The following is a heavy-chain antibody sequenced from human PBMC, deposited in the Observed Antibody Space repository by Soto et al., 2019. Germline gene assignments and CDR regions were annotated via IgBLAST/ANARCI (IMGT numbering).Heavy chain of an antibody. D-gene: IGHD6-13*01. CDR3: ARTYSSSWYYYYYGMDV. V-gene: IGHV4-39*01. J-gene: IGHJ6*02. CDR1: GGSISSGAYS. CDR2: FHYSEST. Sequence: PSETLSLTCTVAGGSISSGAYSWGWIRQPPGEGLEWIGTFHYSESTYYNPSLESRVTISVDTSKNQFSLKVSSVTVADTAVYYCARTYSSSWYYYYYGMDVWGQGTTVTVSS.